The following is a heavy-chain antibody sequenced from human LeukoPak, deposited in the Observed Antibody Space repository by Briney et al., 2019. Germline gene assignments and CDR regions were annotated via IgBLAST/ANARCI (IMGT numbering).Heavy chain of an antibody. D-gene: IGHD2-21*02. J-gene: IGHJ4*02. CDR2: IYYSGST. CDR3: ARAEGDRTFDY. V-gene: IGHV4-59*01. Sequence: SETLSLTCTVSGGSISSYYWSWIRQPPGKGLEWIGYIYYSGSTNYNPSLKSRVTISVDTSKNQFSLKLSSVIAVDTAVYYCARAEGDRTFDYWGQGTLVTVSS. CDR1: GGSISSYY.